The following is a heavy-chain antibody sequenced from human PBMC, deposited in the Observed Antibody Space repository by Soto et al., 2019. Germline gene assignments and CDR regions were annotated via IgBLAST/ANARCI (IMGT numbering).Heavy chain of an antibody. CDR2: ISSDGTKK. CDR1: GLIFSSYG. CDR3: AIGRNQDSSISYSFDS. J-gene: IGHJ5*01. V-gene: IGHV3-30*03. Sequence: QVQLVESGGGVVQPGKSLRLSCTASGLIFSSYGMHWVRQAPGKGLEWVAAISSDGTKKYHADSAKGRFTSSRDNSKNTVYLQMDSLRAEDTAVYFCAIGRNQDSSISYSFDSWGQGALVTVSS. D-gene: IGHD6-13*01.